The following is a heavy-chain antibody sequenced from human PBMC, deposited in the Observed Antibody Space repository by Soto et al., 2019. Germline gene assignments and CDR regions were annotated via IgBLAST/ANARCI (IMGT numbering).Heavy chain of an antibody. Sequence: SVKVSCKASGGTFSSYAISWVRQAPGQGLEWMGWINPNFGTANYAQKFQGRVTITTDESTSTAYMELGNLRSEDTAVYYCAGAMVRRVIEAYYYYGMDVWGQGTTVTDSS. CDR2: INPNFGTA. D-gene: IGHD3-10*01. CDR3: AGAMVRRVIEAYYYYGMDV. V-gene: IGHV1-69*05. J-gene: IGHJ6*02. CDR1: GGTFSSYA.